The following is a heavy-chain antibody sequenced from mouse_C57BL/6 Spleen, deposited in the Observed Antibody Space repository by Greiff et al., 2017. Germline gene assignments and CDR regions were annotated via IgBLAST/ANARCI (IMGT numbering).Heavy chain of an antibody. CDR3: ARHEERAGLFDY. Sequence: QVQLQQSGAELVKPGASVKLSCKASGYTFTEYTIHWVKQRSGQGLEWIGRFYPGSGSIKYNEKFKDKATLTASKSSSTVYMGLSRLTSEDSAVYFCARHEERAGLFDYWGQGTTLTVSS. V-gene: IGHV1-62-2*01. D-gene: IGHD3-3*01. CDR2: FYPGSGSI. J-gene: IGHJ2*01. CDR1: GYTFTEYT.